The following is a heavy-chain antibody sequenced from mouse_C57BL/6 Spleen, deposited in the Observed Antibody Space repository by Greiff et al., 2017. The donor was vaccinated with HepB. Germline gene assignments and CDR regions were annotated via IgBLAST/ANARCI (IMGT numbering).Heavy chain of an antibody. CDR3: ARDLDGYYPYFDY. CDR2: INYDGSST. J-gene: IGHJ2*01. CDR1: GFTFSDYY. V-gene: IGHV5-16*01. Sequence: EVNLVESEGGLVQPGSSMKLSCTASGFTFSDYYMAWVRQVPEKGLEWVANINYDGSSTYYLDSLKSRFIISRDNAKNILYLQMSSLKSEDTATYYCARDLDGYYPYFDYWGQGTTLTVSS. D-gene: IGHD2-3*01.